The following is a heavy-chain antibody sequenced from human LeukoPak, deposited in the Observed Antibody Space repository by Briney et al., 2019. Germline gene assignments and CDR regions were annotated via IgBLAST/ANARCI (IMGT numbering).Heavy chain of an antibody. CDR1: GGSFSGYY. CDR2: INHSGST. D-gene: IGHD6-19*01. V-gene: IGHV4-34*01. CDR3: ASLIDPGYSSGWYYDY. J-gene: IGHJ4*02. Sequence: PSETLSFTCAVYGGSFSGYYWSWIRQPPGKGLEWIGEINHSGSTNYNPSLKSRVTISVDTSKSQFSLKLSSVTAADTAVYYCASLIDPGYSSGWYYDYWGQGTLVTVSS.